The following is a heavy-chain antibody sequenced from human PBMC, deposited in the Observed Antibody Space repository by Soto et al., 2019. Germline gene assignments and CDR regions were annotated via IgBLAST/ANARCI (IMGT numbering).Heavy chain of an antibody. Sequence: SVKVSCKASGGTFSSYAISWVRQAPGQGLEWMGGIIPIFGTANYAQKFQGRVTITADESTSTAYMELSSLRSEDTAVYYCARVDSAQNYYDSSGYYYYYYGMDVGGQGTTVTV. CDR3: ARVDSAQNYYDSSGYYYYYYGMDV. J-gene: IGHJ6*02. V-gene: IGHV1-69*13. CDR2: IIPIFGTA. D-gene: IGHD3-22*01. CDR1: GGTFSSYA.